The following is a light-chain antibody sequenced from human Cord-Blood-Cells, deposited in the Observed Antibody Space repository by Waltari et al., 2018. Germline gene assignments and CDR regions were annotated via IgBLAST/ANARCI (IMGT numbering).Light chain of an antibody. CDR3: SSYTSSSTVV. V-gene: IGLV2-14*01. CDR2: DFS. CDR1: SSDVGGYNY. Sequence: QAALTQPASVSGSPGQSITISCHGTSSDVGGYNYVSWYQQPPGKAPKLIIYDFSKRPSGVSNRFAGSKSGNTASLTISGLQAEDEADYYCSSYTSSSTVVFGGGTKLTVL. J-gene: IGLJ2*01.